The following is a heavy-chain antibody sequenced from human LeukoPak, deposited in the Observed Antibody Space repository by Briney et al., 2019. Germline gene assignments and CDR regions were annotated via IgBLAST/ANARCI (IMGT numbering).Heavy chain of an antibody. CDR1: GYTFSSYA. V-gene: IGHV1-3*01. Sequence: ASVKVSCKTSGYTFSSYAMHWVRQAPGQRLEWMGCINGDNGNTQYSQKFQGRVTMTRNTSISTAYMELSSLRSEDTAVYYCARGFFVTNWFDPWGQGTLVTVSS. D-gene: IGHD3-3*01. J-gene: IGHJ5*02. CDR2: INGDNGNT. CDR3: ARGFFVTNWFDP.